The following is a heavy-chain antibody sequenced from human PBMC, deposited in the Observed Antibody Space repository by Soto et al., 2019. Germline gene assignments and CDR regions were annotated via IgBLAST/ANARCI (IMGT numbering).Heavy chain of an antibody. CDR3: ARDKDRQQLGGNYYYILDV. CDR2: IMPIFRTP. D-gene: IGHD3-3*02. V-gene: IGHV1-69*05. CDR1: GGTFSNSA. J-gene: IGHJ6*02. Sequence: QVQLEQSGAEVKKPGSSVKVSCKASGGTFSNSAISWVRQAPGQGLEWMGGIMPIFRTPDYAQKFQGRVPXPXDXXTSTAYMELSGLRSDDTAVYYCARDKDRQQLGGNYYYILDVWGQGTTVTVSS.